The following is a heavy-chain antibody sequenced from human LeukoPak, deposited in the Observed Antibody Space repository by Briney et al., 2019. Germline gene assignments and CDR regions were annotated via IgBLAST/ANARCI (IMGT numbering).Heavy chain of an antibody. CDR3: ASIAAAKAY. Sequence: SETLSLTCTVSGYFISSGYYWGWIRQPPGKGLEWIGSIYHSGSTYYNPSLKSRVTISVDTSKNQFSLKLSSVTAADTAVYYCASIAAAKAYWGQGTLVTVSS. CDR1: GYFISSGYY. J-gene: IGHJ4*02. CDR2: IYHSGST. D-gene: IGHD6-13*01. V-gene: IGHV4-38-2*02.